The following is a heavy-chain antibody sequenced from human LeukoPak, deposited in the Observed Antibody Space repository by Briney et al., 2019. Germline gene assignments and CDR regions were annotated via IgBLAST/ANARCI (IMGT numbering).Heavy chain of an antibody. V-gene: IGHV3-7*03. D-gene: IGHD5-12*01. J-gene: IGHJ5*02. CDR3: ARDLSGYDYNWFDP. Sequence: GSLRLSCATSGFTFSSYWMTWVRQAPGKGLEWVANIKQDGNEKYYVDSVKGRFTISRDNAKNSLYLQMNSLRAEDTAVYYCARDLSGYDYNWFDPWGQGTLVTVSS. CDR2: IKQDGNEK. CDR1: GFTFSSYW.